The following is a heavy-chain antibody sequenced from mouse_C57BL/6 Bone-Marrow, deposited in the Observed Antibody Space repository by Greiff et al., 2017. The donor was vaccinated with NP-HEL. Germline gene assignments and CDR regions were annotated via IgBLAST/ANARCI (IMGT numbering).Heavy chain of an antibody. Sequence: EVQLQQSGPVLVKPGASVKMSCKASGYTFTDYYMNWVKQSHGKSLEWIGVINPYNGGTSYNQKFKGKATLTVDKSSSTAYMELNSLTSEDSAVYYCARRDDGYYVVAYWGQGTLVTVSA. D-gene: IGHD2-3*01. J-gene: IGHJ3*01. CDR3: ARRDDGYYVVAY. CDR1: GYTFTDYY. V-gene: IGHV1-19*01. CDR2: INPYNGGT.